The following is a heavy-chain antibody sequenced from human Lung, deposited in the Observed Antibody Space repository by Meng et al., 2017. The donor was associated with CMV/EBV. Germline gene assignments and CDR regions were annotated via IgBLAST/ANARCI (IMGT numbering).Heavy chain of an antibody. D-gene: IGHD2-8*02. J-gene: IGHJ5*02. Sequence: GGSLRLSCADSGFTFSSNAMSWVRQAPGKGMEWVSAISGSGGSTYYADSVKGLFTISRDNSEHTQYRKMNSLRTEDTAVYYGAKGGWSKPPNWPWGQGTLVTVSS. V-gene: IGHV3-23*01. CDR1: GFTFSSNA. CDR3: AKGGWSKPPNWP. CDR2: ISGSGGST.